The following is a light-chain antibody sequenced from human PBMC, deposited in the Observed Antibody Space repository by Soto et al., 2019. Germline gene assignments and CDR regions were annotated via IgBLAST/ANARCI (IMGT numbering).Light chain of an antibody. J-gene: IGKJ5*01. Sequence: DIQMARQPSSLCASVGAGVTITCRESQSISSYLNWYQQKPGKPPKLLIYAASSLQSGVQSRFSGSGSGTDFTLTISGLQSEDFAVYYCQQYNIWRSITFGAGTRLEIK. V-gene: IGKV1-39*01. CDR2: AAS. CDR3: QQYNIWRSIT. CDR1: QSISSY.